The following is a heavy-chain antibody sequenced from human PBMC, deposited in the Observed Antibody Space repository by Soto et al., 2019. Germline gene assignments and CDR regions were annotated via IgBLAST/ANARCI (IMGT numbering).Heavy chain of an antibody. D-gene: IGHD3-10*01. CDR1: GGTFSSYA. Sequence: QVQLVQSGAEVKKPGSSVKVSCKASGGTFSSYAISWVRQAPGQGLEWMGGIIPIFGTANYAQKFQGRVTITADESTSTAYMELSSLRSEDTAVYYCARDWKLGITMVRGVHSSYYGMDVWGQGTTVTVSS. CDR2: IIPIFGTA. CDR3: ARDWKLGITMVRGVHSSYYGMDV. J-gene: IGHJ6*02. V-gene: IGHV1-69*01.